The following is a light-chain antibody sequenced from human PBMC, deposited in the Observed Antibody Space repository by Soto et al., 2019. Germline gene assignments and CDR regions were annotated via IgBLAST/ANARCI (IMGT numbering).Light chain of an antibody. J-gene: IGLJ2*01. V-gene: IGLV2-14*01. Sequence: QSALTQPASVSGSPGQSITISCTGTSGDVGGYNYVSWYQQHPGKAPKLMIYDVSNRPSGVSNRFAGSKSGNTASLTISGLQVADGADYYCSSYTSSSTRVFGGGTKLTVL. CDR2: DVS. CDR1: SGDVGGYNY. CDR3: SSYTSSSTRV.